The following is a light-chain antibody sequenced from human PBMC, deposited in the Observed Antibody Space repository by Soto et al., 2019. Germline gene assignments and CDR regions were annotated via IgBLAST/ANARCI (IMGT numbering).Light chain of an antibody. CDR2: EVS. J-gene: IGLJ3*02. CDR1: SSDVGGHNY. Sequence: QPVLTQSPSASGSPGQSVTISCTGTSSDVGGHNYVSWYQHHPGKAPKLIIYEVSKRPSGVPDRFSGSKSGNTASLTVSGLQAEDEAAYYCSSTAGNNNLVFGGGTKLTVL. CDR3: SSTAGNNNLV. V-gene: IGLV2-8*01.